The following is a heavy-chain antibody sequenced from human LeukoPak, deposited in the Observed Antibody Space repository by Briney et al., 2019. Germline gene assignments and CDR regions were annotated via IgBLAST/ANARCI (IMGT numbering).Heavy chain of an antibody. CDR3: ARVPNYYDSSFDY. V-gene: IGHV4-61*02. D-gene: IGHD3-22*01. CDR1: GGSISSGSYY. CDR2: IYTSGST. J-gene: IGHJ4*02. Sequence: PSETLSLTCTVSGGSISSGSYYWSWIRQPAGKGLEWIGRIYTSGSTNYNPSLKSRVTISVDTSKNQFSLKLSSVTAADTAVYYCARVPNYYDSSFDYWGQGTLVTVSS.